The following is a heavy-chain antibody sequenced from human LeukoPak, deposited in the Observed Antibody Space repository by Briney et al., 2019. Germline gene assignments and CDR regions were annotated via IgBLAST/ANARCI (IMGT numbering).Heavy chain of an antibody. J-gene: IGHJ4*02. D-gene: IGHD3-3*01. V-gene: IGHV4-4*07. CDR2: IHTSGST. CDR3: ARAPEFCRGWFLDC. Sequence: SETLSLTCTVSGGSISTYYWSWLRQSAGKGLEWIGRIHTSGSTDYNPSLRSRVTMSVDTSKNQFSLKVNSVTAADTGIYYCARAPEFCRGWFLDCWGQGSLVTGSS. CDR1: GGSISTYY.